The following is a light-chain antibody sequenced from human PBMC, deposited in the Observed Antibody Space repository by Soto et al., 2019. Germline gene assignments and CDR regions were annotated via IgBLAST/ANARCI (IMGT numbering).Light chain of an antibody. CDR2: GAS. CDR1: QSVSSN. V-gene: IGKV3-15*01. Sequence: EIVIAQSPATLSVFPGERATVSCRASQSVSSNLAWYQRKPGQAPRLLIYGASTRATGIPARFSGSGSGTEFTLTISNVQSEDFAVYYCQQYNKGHPGTFAQGTKVDIK. CDR3: QQYNKGHPGT. J-gene: IGKJ1*01.